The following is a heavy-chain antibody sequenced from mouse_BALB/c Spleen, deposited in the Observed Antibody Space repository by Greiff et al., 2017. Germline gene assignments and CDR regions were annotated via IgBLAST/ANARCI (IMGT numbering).Heavy chain of an antibody. CDR1: GFSLTSYG. V-gene: IGHV2-5-1*01. D-gene: IGHD1-2*01. CDR2: IWRGGST. Sequence: VQLQQSGPSLVQPSQSLSITCTVSGFSLTSYGVHWVRQSPGKGLEWLGVIWRGGSTDYNAAFMSRLSITKDNSKSQVFFKMNSLQADDTAIYYCAKKRGKNYYGYYAMDYWGQGTSVTVSS. J-gene: IGHJ4*01. CDR3: AKKRGKNYYGYYAMDY.